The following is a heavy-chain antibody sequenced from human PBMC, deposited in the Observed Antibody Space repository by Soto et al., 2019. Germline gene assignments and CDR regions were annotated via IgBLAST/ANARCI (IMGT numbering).Heavy chain of an antibody. CDR2: ISDSGSS. J-gene: IGHJ4*02. CDR1: GGSISSYY. D-gene: IGHD2-2*01. CDR3: ARYYCTSTTCYYFDY. Sequence: SDTLSLTCTVSGGSISSYYWSWIRQPPGKGLEWIGYISDSGSSNYNPSLKSRVTISVDTSKNQFSLKLNSVTAADTAVYYCARYYCTSTTCYYFDYWGQGTLVTVSS. V-gene: IGHV4-59*07.